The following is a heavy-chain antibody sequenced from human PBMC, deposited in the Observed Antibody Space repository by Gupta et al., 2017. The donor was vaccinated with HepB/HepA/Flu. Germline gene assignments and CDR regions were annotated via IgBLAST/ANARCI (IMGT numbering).Heavy chain of an antibody. CDR1: GGSIISSNFD. CDR3: VRPEDEGGAFEM. V-gene: IGHV4-39*01. Sequence: QLQESGPVLVKASETLSLNCTVSGGSIISSNFDWAWVRQSPGKGLEWIASIHYRGSTSYNPSLKSRATISVDTTRNQFSLRLTSVTAADTSVYYCVRPEDEGGAFEMWGQGTMVTVSS. J-gene: IGHJ3*02. CDR2: IHYRGST.